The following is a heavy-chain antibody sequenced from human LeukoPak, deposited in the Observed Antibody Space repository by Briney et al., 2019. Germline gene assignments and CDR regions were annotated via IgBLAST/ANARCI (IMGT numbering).Heavy chain of an antibody. CDR2: IYYSGST. Sequence: PSETLSLTCTVSGGSISSYYWSWIRQPPGKGLEWIGYIYYSGSTNYNPSLKSRVTISVDTSKDQFSLKVSSVTAADTAVYYCARDSGPRFDYWGQGTLVTVSS. J-gene: IGHJ4*02. D-gene: IGHD6-19*01. CDR3: ARDSGPRFDY. CDR1: GGSISSYY. V-gene: IGHV4-59*01.